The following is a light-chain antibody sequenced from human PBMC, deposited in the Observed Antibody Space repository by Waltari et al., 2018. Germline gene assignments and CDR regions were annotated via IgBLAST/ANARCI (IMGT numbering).Light chain of an antibody. CDR3: HQHYTTPWT. CDR1: QSVLYTDNNKNY. V-gene: IGKV4-1*01. CDR2: WAS. Sequence: DIVMTQSPDSLAVSLGERATINCKPSQSVLYTDNNKNYLTWYPQKPGQSPQLLIYWASTRESGVPDRFIGSGSGTDFTLTISSLQAEDVAVYYCHQHYTTPWTFGQGTQVEL. J-gene: IGKJ1*01.